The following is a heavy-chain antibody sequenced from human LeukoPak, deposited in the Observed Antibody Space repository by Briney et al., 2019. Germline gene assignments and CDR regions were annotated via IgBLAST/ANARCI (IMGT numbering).Heavy chain of an antibody. CDR1: GFIFSSYA. J-gene: IGHJ4*02. V-gene: IGHV3-23*01. D-gene: IGHD5-12*01. Sequence: AGGSLRLSCVASGFIFSSYAMTWVRQTPGKGLEWVSGISGRADSTYYADSVKGRFTISRDNSKNTLYLQMNSLRADDTAVYYCAKLTVATFRSLFDSWGQGTVVAVSS. CDR2: ISGRADST. CDR3: AKLTVATFRSLFDS.